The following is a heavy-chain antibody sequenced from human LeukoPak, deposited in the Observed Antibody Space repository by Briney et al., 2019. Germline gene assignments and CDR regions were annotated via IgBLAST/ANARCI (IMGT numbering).Heavy chain of an antibody. CDR3: ARDPVDIVATAHFDY. Sequence: GASVKVSCKASGYTFTSYGISWVRQAPGQGLEWMGWISACNGNTNYAQNLQGRVTMTTDTSTSTAYMELRSLRSDDTAVYYCARDPVDIVATAHFDYWGQGTLVTVSS. V-gene: IGHV1-18*01. J-gene: IGHJ4*02. D-gene: IGHD5-12*01. CDR1: GYTFTSYG. CDR2: ISACNGNT.